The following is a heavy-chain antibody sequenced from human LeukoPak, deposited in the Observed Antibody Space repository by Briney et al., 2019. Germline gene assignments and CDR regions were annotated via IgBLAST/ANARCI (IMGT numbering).Heavy chain of an antibody. CDR2: IWSDGTHH. CDR3: ARDPDPYPDSFFDL. J-gene: IGHJ4*02. Sequence: GGCLRLSCVASGFTFSPYGMHWARQARGTALVWVAAIWSDGTHHYYADSVKGRFTISRDNFNSTLYLDMDSLSAEDAAFYFCARDPDPYPDSFFDLWGQGTLVTVSS. V-gene: IGHV3-33*01. D-gene: IGHD2-21*02. CDR1: GFTFSPYG.